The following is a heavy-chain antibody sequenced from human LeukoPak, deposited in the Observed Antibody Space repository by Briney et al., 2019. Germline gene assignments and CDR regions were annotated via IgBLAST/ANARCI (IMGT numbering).Heavy chain of an antibody. Sequence: GGSLRLSCAASGLSFSDHWMTWVRHPPGKGLEWVATIKQDGSVKYYLDSVKGRFTISRDNANNSLYLQMNSLRAEDTAVYYCAKTYYYDSGSFWGQGTLVTVSS. CDR2: IKQDGSVK. D-gene: IGHD3-10*01. CDR3: AKTYYYDSGSF. J-gene: IGHJ4*02. V-gene: IGHV3-7*01. CDR1: GLSFSDHW.